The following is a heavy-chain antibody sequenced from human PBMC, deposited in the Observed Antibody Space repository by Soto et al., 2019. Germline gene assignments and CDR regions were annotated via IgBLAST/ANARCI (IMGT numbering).Heavy chain of an antibody. D-gene: IGHD3-10*01. V-gene: IGHV2-5*02. CDR1: GFSLNTGGVG. J-gene: IGHJ6*02. CDR3: VRNWRYYGGDYYYGMDA. CDR2: IYWDDDE. Sequence: ITLKESGPTLVKPTQTLTLTCTFSGFSLNTGGVGVGWVRQPRGKAMEWLALIYWDDDERYRPSLRSRLNITXDXTXNKXVLTMTNMDPEDTATYYCVRNWRYYGGDYYYGMDAWGQGTTVTVSS.